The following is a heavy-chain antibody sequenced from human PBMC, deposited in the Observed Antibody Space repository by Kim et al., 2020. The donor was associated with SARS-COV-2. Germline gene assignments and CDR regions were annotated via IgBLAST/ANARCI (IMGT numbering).Heavy chain of an antibody. V-gene: IGHV4-34*01. CDR1: GGSFSGYY. CDR2: INHSGST. CDR3: ARGGGIAAAGTYYYYYGMDG. D-gene: IGHD6-13*01. Sequence: SETLSLTCAVYGGSFSGYYWSWIRQPPGKGLEWIGEINHSGSTNYNPSLKSRVTISVDTSKNQFSLKLSSVTAADTAVYYCARGGGIAAAGTYYYYYGMDGWGQGTTGPGSS. J-gene: IGHJ6*02.